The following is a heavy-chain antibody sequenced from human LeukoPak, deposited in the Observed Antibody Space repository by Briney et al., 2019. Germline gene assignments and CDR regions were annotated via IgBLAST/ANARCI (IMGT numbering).Heavy chain of an antibody. CDR3: ARSVRGVIIPFDY. J-gene: IGHJ4*02. CDR2: IYYSGST. V-gene: IGHV4-59*01. Sequence: PSETLSLTCTVSGGSISSYYWSWIRQPPGKGLEWIGYIYYSGSTNYNPSLKSRVTISVDTSKNQFSLKLSSVTAADTAVYYCARSVRGVIIPFDYWGQGTLVTVSS. D-gene: IGHD3-10*01. CDR1: GGSISSYY.